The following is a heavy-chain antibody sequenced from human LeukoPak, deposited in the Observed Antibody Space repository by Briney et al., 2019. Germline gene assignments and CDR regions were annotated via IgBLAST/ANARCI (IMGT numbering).Heavy chain of an antibody. Sequence: GGSLRLSCEAYGFTFSSYAMSWVRQAPGKGLEWVSAISGTGDSTNYADSVKGRFTIARDNSKITLYLQMSSLRAEDTAVYYCARDKQLWLLRSYYGMDVWGQGTTVTVS. CDR1: GFTFSSYA. CDR3: ARDKQLWLLRSYYGMDV. CDR2: ISGTGDST. D-gene: IGHD5-18*01. V-gene: IGHV3-23*01. J-gene: IGHJ6*02.